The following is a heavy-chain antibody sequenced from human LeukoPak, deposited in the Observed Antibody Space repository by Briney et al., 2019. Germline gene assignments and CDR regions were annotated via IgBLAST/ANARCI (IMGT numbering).Heavy chain of an antibody. J-gene: IGHJ4*02. Sequence: ASVKVSCEVSGNTLTEVSMHWVRQSPGKGLEWMGGFDPEDGKTTYAQKFQGRVTMTRNTSISTAYMELSSLRSEDTAVYYCARDSSSWYGPVYFDYWGQGTLVTVSS. V-gene: IGHV1-24*01. CDR1: GNTLTEVS. D-gene: IGHD6-13*01. CDR3: ARDSSSWYGPVYFDY. CDR2: FDPEDGKT.